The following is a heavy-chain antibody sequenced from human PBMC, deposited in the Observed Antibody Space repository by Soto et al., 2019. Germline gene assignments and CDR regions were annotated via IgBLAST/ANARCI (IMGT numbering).Heavy chain of an antibody. Sequence: GESLQISGKGSGYSFTRYWIGWVRQMPGKGLEWMGIIYPGDSDTRYSPSFQGQVTISADKSISTAYLQWSSLKASDTAMYYCARLGDCTNGVCPNWFDPWGQGTLVTVSS. CDR1: GYSFTRYW. CDR3: ARLGDCTNGVCPNWFDP. V-gene: IGHV5-51*01. J-gene: IGHJ5*02. CDR2: IYPGDSDT. D-gene: IGHD2-8*01.